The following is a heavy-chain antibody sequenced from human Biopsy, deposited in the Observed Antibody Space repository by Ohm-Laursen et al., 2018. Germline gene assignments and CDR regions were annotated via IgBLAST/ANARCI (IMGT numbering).Heavy chain of an antibody. CDR2: ISGSGGST. V-gene: IGHV3-23*01. J-gene: IGHJ4*02. Sequence: SLRLSCTAPGFSFDNYAMNWVRQAPGKGLEWVSTISGSGGSTYYADSVKGRFTISRDASKNTLYLLMNSLRAGDTAMYYCAKGGYCTTTSCYMDVDYWGQGTLVTVSS. CDR1: GFSFDNYA. D-gene: IGHD2-2*02. CDR3: AKGGYCTTTSCYMDVDY.